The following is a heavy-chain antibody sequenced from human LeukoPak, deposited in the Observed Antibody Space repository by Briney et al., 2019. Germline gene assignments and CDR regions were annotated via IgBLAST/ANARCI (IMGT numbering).Heavy chain of an antibody. CDR3: ARDRSSSWWGDYYYGMDV. J-gene: IGHJ6*02. CDR2: IYYSGST. V-gene: IGHV4-61*08. D-gene: IGHD6-13*01. Sequence: SETLSLTCTVSGGSISSGGYYWSWICQHPGKGLEWIGYIYYSGSTNYNPSLKSRVTISVNTSKNQFSLKLSSVTAADTAVYYCARDRSSSWWGDYYYGMDVWGQGTTVTVSS. CDR1: GGSISSGGYY.